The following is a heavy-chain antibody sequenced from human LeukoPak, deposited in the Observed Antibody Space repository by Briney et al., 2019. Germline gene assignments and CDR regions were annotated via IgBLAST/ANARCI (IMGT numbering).Heavy chain of an antibody. D-gene: IGHD2-2*01. Sequence: GASVKVACKASGGTFSSYAISWVRQAPGQGLEWMGGIIPIFGTANYAQKFQGRVTITTDESTSTAYMELSSLRSEDTAVYYCARGSCSSTSCYLWLGWFDPWGQGTLVTVSS. J-gene: IGHJ5*02. V-gene: IGHV1-69*05. CDR3: ARGSCSSTSCYLWLGWFDP. CDR2: IIPIFGTA. CDR1: GGTFSSYA.